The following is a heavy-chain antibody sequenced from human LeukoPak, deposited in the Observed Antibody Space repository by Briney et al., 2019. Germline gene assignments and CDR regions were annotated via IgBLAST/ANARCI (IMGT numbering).Heavy chain of an antibody. J-gene: IGHJ6*03. Sequence: SETLSLTCAVYGGSFSGYYWSWIRQPPGKGLEWIGEINHSGSTNYNPSLKSRVTISVDTSKNQFSLKLSSVTAADTAVYYCARAVKYSSSWIGPNYYYMDVWGKGTTVTVSS. CDR2: INHSGST. V-gene: IGHV4-34*01. CDR1: GGSFSGYY. D-gene: IGHD6-13*01. CDR3: ARAVKYSSSWIGPNYYYMDV.